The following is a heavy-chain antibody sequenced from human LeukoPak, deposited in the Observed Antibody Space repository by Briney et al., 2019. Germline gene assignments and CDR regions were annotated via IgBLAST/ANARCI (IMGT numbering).Heavy chain of an antibody. CDR2: IHHSGST. D-gene: IGHD1-26*01. CDR1: GGSVRDNY. V-gene: IGHV4-34*01. J-gene: IGHJ4*02. Sequence: SETLSLTCAVYGGSVRDNYWSWIRQPPGKGLEWIGEIHHSGSTKYNPSLKSRVIISVDTSKNQFSLKLSSVTAADTAVYYCARLGVGATDYFDYWGQGTLVIVSS. CDR3: ARLGVGATDYFDY.